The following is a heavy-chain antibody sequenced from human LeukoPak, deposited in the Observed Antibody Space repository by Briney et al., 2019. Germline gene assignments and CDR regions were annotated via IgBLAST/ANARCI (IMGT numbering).Heavy chain of an antibody. V-gene: IGHV3-48*03. CDR1: GFIFSNFE. J-gene: IGHJ4*02. Sequence: GGSLRLSCAASGFIFSNFEMNWVRQAPGKGLEWVSYISSSGSTIYYADSVKGRFTISRDNAKNSLYLQMNSLRAEDTAVYYCASIAPAGTYWGQGTLVTVSS. D-gene: IGHD6-13*01. CDR2: ISSSGSTI. CDR3: ASIAPAGTY.